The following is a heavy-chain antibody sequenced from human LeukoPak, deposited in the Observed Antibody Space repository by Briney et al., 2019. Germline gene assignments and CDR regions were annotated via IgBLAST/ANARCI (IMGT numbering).Heavy chain of an antibody. D-gene: IGHD5-18*01. CDR1: GGSINGYY. Sequence: SETLSLTCTVSGGSINGYYWSWIRQPAGEGLQWIGRIYPSGSTNYNPPLKSRVTMSIDTSENQFSLKVRFVTAADTAVYFCARDRETAIVPDWYFDLWGHGTLVAVSS. V-gene: IGHV4-4*07. CDR3: ARDRETAIVPDWYFDL. J-gene: IGHJ2*01. CDR2: IYPSGST.